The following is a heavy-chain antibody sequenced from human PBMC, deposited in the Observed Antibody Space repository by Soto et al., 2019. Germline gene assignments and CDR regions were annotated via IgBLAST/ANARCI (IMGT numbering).Heavy chain of an antibody. CDR2: INHSGST. Sequence: SETLSLTCAVYGGSFSGYYWSWIRQPPGKGLEWIGEINHSGSTNYNPSLKSRVTISVDTSKNQFSLKLSSVTAADTAVYYCARRALITMVRGGPYYFDYWGQGTLVT. CDR1: GGSFSGYY. V-gene: IGHV4-34*01. J-gene: IGHJ4*02. D-gene: IGHD3-10*01. CDR3: ARRALITMVRGGPYYFDY.